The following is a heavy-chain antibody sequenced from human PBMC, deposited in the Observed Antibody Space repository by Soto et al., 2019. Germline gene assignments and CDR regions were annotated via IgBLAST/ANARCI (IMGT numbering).Heavy chain of an antibody. CDR2: IFPSDSDT. J-gene: IGHJ5*02. CDR3: ARKDKSGYFNWFDP. Sequence: PGESLKISCRTSGYKFTSSWIAWVRQKPGKGLEWMGIIFPSDSDTRYSPSFQGQVTISADRSTSTVFLQRASLKASDTAVYFCARKDKSGYFNWFDPWGQGTLVTAPQ. D-gene: IGHD3-22*01. V-gene: IGHV5-51*01. CDR1: GYKFTSSW.